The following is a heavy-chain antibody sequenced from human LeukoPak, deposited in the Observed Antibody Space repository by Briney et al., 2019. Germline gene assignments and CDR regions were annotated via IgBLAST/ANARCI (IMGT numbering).Heavy chain of an antibody. Sequence: SQTLSLTCTVSGGSISSGAYYWSWIRQHPGKGLEWIGYIYYSGSTYYNPSLKSRVTISVDTSKNQFSLKLSSVTAADTAVYYCARDQGFEPSFDYWGQGTLVTVSS. V-gene: IGHV4-31*03. D-gene: IGHD1-14*01. CDR3: ARDQGFEPSFDY. CDR1: GGSISSGAYY. CDR2: IYYSGST. J-gene: IGHJ4*02.